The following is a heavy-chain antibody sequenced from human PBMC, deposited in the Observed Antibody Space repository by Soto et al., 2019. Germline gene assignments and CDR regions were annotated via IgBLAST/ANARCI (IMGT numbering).Heavy chain of an antibody. V-gene: IGHV1-2*04. D-gene: IGHD3-10*01. CDR2: INPNSGGT. CDR1: GYTFTGYY. J-gene: IGHJ3*02. CDR3: ARPYGSGSYDALDI. Sequence: ASVKVSCKASGYTFTGYYMHWVRQAPGQGLEWMGWINPNSGGTNYAQKFQGWVTMTRDTSISTAYMELSRLRSDDTAVYYCARPYGSGSYDALDIWGQGTMVTVSS.